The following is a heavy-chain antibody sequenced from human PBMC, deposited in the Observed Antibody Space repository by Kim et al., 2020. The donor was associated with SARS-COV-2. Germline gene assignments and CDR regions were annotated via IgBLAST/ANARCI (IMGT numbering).Heavy chain of an antibody. Sequence: GGSLRLSCAASGFTFSSYGMHWVRQAPGKGLEWVAVISYDGSNKYYADSVKGRFTISRDNSKNTLYLQMNSLRAEDTAVYYCAKGLYPLLLRSSVDYWG. CDR2: ISYDGSNK. CDR3: AKGLYPLLLRSSVDY. D-gene: IGHD6-6*01. J-gene: IGHJ4*01. V-gene: IGHV3-30*18. CDR1: GFTFSSYG.